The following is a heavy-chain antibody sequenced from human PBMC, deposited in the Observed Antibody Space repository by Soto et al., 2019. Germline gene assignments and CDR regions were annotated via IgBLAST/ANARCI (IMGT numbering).Heavy chain of an antibody. D-gene: IGHD3-22*01. CDR3: AKDSRLYDSTNWFDS. CDR1: GFTFSSYA. Sequence: GSLRLSCAASGFTFSSYALTWVRQAPGQGLEWVSGISGTGVTTYYADSVKGRFTISRDNSKNTLYLHMNSLRGEDTAVYYCAKDSRLYDSTNWFDSWGQGTLVTVSS. V-gene: IGHV3-23*01. CDR2: ISGTGVTT. J-gene: IGHJ5*01.